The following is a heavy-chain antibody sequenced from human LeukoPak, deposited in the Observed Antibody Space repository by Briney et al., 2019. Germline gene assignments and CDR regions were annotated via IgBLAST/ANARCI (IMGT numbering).Heavy chain of an antibody. D-gene: IGHD5-12*01. CDR2: ISGGGGTT. CDR3: ARRSQSGYDYFDY. CDR1: GFTFNTYA. V-gene: IGHV3-23*01. J-gene: IGHJ4*02. Sequence: AGGSLRLSCATSGFTFNTYAMTWVRQAPGKGLEWVSGISGGGGTTYYADSVKGRFTISRDNAKNSLYLQMNSLRAEDAAVYYCARRSQSGYDYFDYWGQGTLVTVSS.